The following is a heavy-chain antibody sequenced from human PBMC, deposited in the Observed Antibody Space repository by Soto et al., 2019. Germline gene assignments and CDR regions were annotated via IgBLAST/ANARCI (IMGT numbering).Heavy chain of an antibody. J-gene: IGHJ4*02. CDR2: IYYSGST. V-gene: IGHV4-30-4*01. Sequence: SETLSLTGTVSGGSISSGDYYWSWIRQPPGKGLEWIGDIYYSGSTYYNPSLKSRVTISVDTSKNQFYLTLTSMTAADTAVYYCDRVKRRCNDYWSQGTRVTVS. D-gene: IGHD2-15*01. CDR1: GGSISSGDYY. CDR3: DRVKRRCNDY.